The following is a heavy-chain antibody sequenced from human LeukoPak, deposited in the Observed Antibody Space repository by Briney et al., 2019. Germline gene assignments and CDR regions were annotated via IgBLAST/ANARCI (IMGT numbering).Heavy chain of an antibody. D-gene: IGHD6-6*01. CDR1: GFTVSSNY. V-gene: IGHV3-66*01. CDR3: AKDRVPLAARPLHFDY. Sequence: GGSLRLSCAASGFTVSSNYMSWVRQAPGKGLEWVSVIYSGGSTYYADSVKGRFTISRDNSKNTLYLQMNSLRAEDTAVYYCAKDRVPLAARPLHFDYWGQGTLVTVSS. J-gene: IGHJ4*02. CDR2: IYSGGST.